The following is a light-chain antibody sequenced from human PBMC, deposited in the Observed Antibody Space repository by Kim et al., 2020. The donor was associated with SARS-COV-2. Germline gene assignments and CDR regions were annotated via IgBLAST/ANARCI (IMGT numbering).Light chain of an antibody. J-gene: IGLJ3*02. CDR1: SGSIASNY. V-gene: IGLV6-57*04. CDR2: EDN. Sequence: NFMLTQPHSVSESLGNTVTISCTRSSGSIASNYVQWYQQRPGSAPTTVIYEDNQRPSGVPDRFSGSIDSSSNSASLTISGLKTEDETDYYCQSYDSSSWVFGGGTQLTVL. CDR3: QSYDSSSWV.